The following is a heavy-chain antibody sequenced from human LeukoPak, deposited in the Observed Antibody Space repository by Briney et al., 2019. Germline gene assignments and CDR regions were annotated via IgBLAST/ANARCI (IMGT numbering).Heavy chain of an antibody. D-gene: IGHD1-26*01. Sequence: GSLRLSCAASGFTFSNAWMSWVRQAPGKGLEWLGEINHSGSTNYNPSLKSRVTISVDTSKNQFSLKLSSVTAADTAVYYCARAPYSGSLRRAEYFQHWGQGTLVTVSS. CDR3: ARAPYSGSLRRAEYFQH. CDR1: GFTFSNAW. V-gene: IGHV4-34*01. CDR2: INHSGST. J-gene: IGHJ1*01.